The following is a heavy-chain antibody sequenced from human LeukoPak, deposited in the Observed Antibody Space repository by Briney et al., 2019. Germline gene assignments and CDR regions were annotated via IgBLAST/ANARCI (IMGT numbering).Heavy chain of an antibody. J-gene: IGHJ4*02. V-gene: IGHV3-21*01. CDR3: ARAPISGWYLDY. Sequence: GGSLRLSCAASGFTFSSYSMNWVRQAPGKGLEWVSSISSSSSYIYYADSVKGRFTISRDNAKNSLYLKMKSLRAEDTAVYYCARAPISGWYLDYWGQGTLVTVSS. CDR1: GFTFSSYS. D-gene: IGHD6-19*01. CDR2: ISSSSSYI.